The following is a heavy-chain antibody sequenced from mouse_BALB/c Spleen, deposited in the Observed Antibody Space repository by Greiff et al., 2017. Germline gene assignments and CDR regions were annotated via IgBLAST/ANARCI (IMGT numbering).Heavy chain of an antibody. V-gene: IGHV1S29*02. D-gene: IGHD2-1*01. CDR3: ARERDYGNPFDY. CDR1: GYTFTDYN. CDR2: IYPYSGGT. Sequence: EVQLQQSGPELVKPGASVKISCKASGYTFTDYNMHWVKQSHGKSLEWIGYIYPYSGGTGYNQKFKSKATLTGDNSSSTAYMELPSLTSEDSAVYYCARERDYGNPFDYWGQGTTLTVSS. J-gene: IGHJ2*01.